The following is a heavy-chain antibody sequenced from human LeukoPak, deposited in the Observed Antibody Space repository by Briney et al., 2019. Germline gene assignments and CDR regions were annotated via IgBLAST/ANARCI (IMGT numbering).Heavy chain of an antibody. CDR1: GFTFSSYS. V-gene: IGHV3-21*01. CDR2: ISISTSYI. Sequence: GGSLRLSCAASGFTFSSYSMNWVRQAPGKGLEWVSSISISTSYIYYADSVKGRFTISRDNAKNSLYLQMNSLRADDTAVYSCARAHSYDSSGPTIGPYYFDYCGQGTLVTVSS. D-gene: IGHD3-22*01. CDR3: ARAHSYDSSGPTIGPYYFDY. J-gene: IGHJ4*02.